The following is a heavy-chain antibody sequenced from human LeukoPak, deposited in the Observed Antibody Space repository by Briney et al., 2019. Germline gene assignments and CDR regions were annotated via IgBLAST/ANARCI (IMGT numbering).Heavy chain of an antibody. D-gene: IGHD6-13*01. CDR1: GGSISSYY. CDR2: IYTSGST. V-gene: IGHV4-4*07. Sequence: PSETLSLTCTVSGGSISSYYRSWIRQPAGKGLEWIGRIYTSGSTNYNPSLKSRVTMSVDTSKNQFSLKLSSVTAADTAVYYCATGTPRWYEDAFDIWGQGTMVTVSS. CDR3: ATGTPRWYEDAFDI. J-gene: IGHJ3*02.